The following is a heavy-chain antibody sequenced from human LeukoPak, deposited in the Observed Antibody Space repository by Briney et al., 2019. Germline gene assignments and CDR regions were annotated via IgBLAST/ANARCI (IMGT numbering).Heavy chain of an antibody. CDR1: GDTFTSYD. D-gene: IGHD3-22*01. Sequence: GASVKVSCKASGDTFTSYDINWARQATGQGLEWKGWMNPNSGNTGYAQKFQGRVTMTRNTSISTAYMQLSSLRSEDTAVYYCARGGIYYDSSGYYPHWFDPWGQGTLVTVSS. V-gene: IGHV1-8*01. CDR2: MNPNSGNT. J-gene: IGHJ5*02. CDR3: ARGGIYYDSSGYYPHWFDP.